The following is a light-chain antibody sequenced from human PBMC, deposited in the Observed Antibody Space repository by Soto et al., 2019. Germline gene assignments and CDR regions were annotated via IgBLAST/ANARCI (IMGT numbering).Light chain of an antibody. CDR1: SSNIGAGYD. V-gene: IGLV1-40*01. Sequence: QSVLTQPPSVSGAPGQRVTISCTGSSSNIGAGYDVHWYQQLPVTAPKLLIYGNSNRPSGVPDRFSGSKSGTSASLAITGLQAEDEADYSCQSFDSSLSGWRVFGGGTKLTVL. J-gene: IGLJ3*02. CDR2: GNS. CDR3: QSFDSSLSGWRV.